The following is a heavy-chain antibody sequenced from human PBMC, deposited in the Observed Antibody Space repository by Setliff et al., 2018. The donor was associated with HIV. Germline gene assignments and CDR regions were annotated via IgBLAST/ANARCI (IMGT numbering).Heavy chain of an antibody. CDR1: GGSISSGSYY. CDR2: IYYSGST. J-gene: IGHJ3*02. V-gene: IGHV4-39*01. CDR3: ARGGVGPATYASAFDI. Sequence: LFLTCTVSGGSISSGSYYWGWIRQPPGKGLEWIGSIYYSGSTYYNPSLKSRVTISVDTSKNQFSLKLSSVTAADTAVYFCARGGVGPATYASAFDIWGQGTMVTVSS. D-gene: IGHD1-26*01.